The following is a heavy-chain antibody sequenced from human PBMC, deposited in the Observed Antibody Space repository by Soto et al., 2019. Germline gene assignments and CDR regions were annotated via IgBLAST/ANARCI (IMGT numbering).Heavy chain of an antibody. CDR1: GGSISSYY. CDR2: IYYSGST. Sequence: SETLSLTCTVSGGSISSYYWSWIRQPPGKGLEWIGYIYYSGSTNYNPSLKSRVTISVDTSKNQFSLNLSSVTAADTAVYYCARDARGLVLRYGMDVWGQGTTVTVTS. CDR3: ARDARGLVLRYGMDV. D-gene: IGHD1-7*01. V-gene: IGHV4-59*01. J-gene: IGHJ6*02.